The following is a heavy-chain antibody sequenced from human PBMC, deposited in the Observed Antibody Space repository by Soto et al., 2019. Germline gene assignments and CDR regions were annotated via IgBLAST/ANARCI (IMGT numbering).Heavy chain of an antibody. CDR1: GGSISSYY. D-gene: IGHD5-18*01. CDR3: AKDYGGYSYGWAHFDY. J-gene: IGHJ4*02. Sequence: SETLSLTCTVSGGSISSYYWSWIRQPPGKGLEWIGYIYYSGSTNYNPSLKSRVTISVDTSKNQFSLKLSSVTAADTAVYYCAKDYGGYSYGWAHFDYWGQGTLVTVSS. V-gene: IGHV4-59*01. CDR2: IYYSGST.